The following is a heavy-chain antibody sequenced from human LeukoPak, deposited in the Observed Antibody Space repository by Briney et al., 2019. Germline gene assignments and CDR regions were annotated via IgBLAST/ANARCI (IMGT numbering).Heavy chain of an antibody. D-gene: IGHD4-23*01. CDR1: GGSINSYY. CDR2: IYSSGST. CDR3: ARGGKATVVTM. Sequence: SETLSLTCTVSGGSINSYYGSWFRQPAGKGLEWIGRIYSSGSTNYNSSLKSRVSMSVDTSKNQFSLKLTSVTAADTAVYYCARGGKATVVTMWGQGILVTVSS. J-gene: IGHJ4*02. V-gene: IGHV4-4*07.